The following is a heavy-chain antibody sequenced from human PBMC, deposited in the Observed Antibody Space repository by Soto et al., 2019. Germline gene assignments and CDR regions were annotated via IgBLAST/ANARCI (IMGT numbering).Heavy chain of an antibody. CDR1: GFTFSDYW. J-gene: IGHJ4*02. CDR3: ARGRKYDVLTGYNDY. D-gene: IGHD3-9*01. CDR2: INDNGAIT. Sequence: HPGGSLRLSCEASGFTFSDYWMHWVRQVPGGGLVWVARINDNGAITRYADSVKGRFTVSRDNANSTMFLQMTSLTAEDTAIYYCARGRKYDVLTGYNDYWGQGTLVTVSS. V-gene: IGHV3-74*01.